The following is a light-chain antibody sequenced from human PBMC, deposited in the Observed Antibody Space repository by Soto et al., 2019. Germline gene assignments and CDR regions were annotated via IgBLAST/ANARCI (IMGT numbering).Light chain of an antibody. CDR3: QSYDNILSGPL. J-gene: IGLJ3*02. CDR2: KNN. V-gene: IGLV1-40*01. Sequence: QSVLTQPPSVSAAPGQTVTLSCSGSISNIGNNYVSWFQQFPGTGPKLLIYKNNNRPSGVPDRFSGSKSGTSASLAITGLRAEDEADYYCQSYDNILSGPLFGGGTKVTVL. CDR1: ISNIGNNY.